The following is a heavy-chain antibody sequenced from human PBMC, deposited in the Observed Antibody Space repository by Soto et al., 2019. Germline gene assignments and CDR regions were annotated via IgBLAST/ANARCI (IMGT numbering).Heavy chain of an antibody. J-gene: IGHJ4*01. Sequence: GGSLRLSCAASGFTFSSYTINWVRQAPGKGLEWVSSISSGNRYIYYGNSVKGRFTISRDNAKNSLYLQMNSLRVEDTAVYYCARRNCSDGSCWEDDWGQGTLVTVSS. CDR1: GFTFSSYT. V-gene: IGHV3-21*06. D-gene: IGHD2-15*01. CDR3: ARRNCSDGSCWEDD. CDR2: ISSGNRYI.